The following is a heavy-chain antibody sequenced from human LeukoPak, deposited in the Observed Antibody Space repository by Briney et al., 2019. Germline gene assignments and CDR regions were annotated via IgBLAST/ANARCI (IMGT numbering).Heavy chain of an antibody. CDR3: ARGDGYKFDY. V-gene: IGHV3-21*01. D-gene: IGHD5-24*01. J-gene: IGHJ4*02. CDR1: GFTFSRNS. Sequence: GGSLRLSCAASGFTFSRNSMNWVRQAPGKGLEWVSSISTSSSYIYYADSVKGRFTISRDNARNSLYLQMNSLRAEDTAVYYCARGDGYKFDYWGQGTLVTVSS. CDR2: ISTSSSYI.